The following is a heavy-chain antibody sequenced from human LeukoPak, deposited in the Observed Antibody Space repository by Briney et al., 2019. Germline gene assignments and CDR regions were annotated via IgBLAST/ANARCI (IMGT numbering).Heavy chain of an antibody. D-gene: IGHD6-19*01. CDR2: ISAYNGNT. CDR3: ARGLESSGWYGMDV. J-gene: IGHJ6*02. Sequence: ASVKVSCKASGYNFNSYGISWVRQAPGQGLEWMGWISAYNGNTNYAQKVQGRVTMTTDTSTSTAYMELRSLNSEDTAVYYCARGLESSGWYGMDVWGQGTTIIVSS. CDR1: GYNFNSYG. V-gene: IGHV1-18*01.